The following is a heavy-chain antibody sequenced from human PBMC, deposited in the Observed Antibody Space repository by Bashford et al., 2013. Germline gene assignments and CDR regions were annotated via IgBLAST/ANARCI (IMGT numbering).Heavy chain of an antibody. CDR1: GGSISSSSYY. V-gene: IGHV4-39*01. CDR2: IYYSGST. Sequence: SETLSLTCTVSGGSISSSSYYWGWIRQPPGKGLEWIGSIYYSGSTYYNPSLKSRVTISVDTSKNQFSLKLSSVTAADTAVYYCARLLKSKVATIPYGMDVWGQGTTVTVSS. J-gene: IGHJ6*02. D-gene: IGHD5-12*01. CDR3: ARLLKSKVATIPYGMDV.